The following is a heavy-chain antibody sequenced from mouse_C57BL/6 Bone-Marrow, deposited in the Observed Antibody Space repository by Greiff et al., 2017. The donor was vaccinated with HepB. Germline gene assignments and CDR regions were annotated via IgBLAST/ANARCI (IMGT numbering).Heavy chain of an antibody. D-gene: IGHD1-1*01. J-gene: IGHJ1*03. CDR2: ISSGSSTI. CDR3: ARGPYGSSYWYFDV. V-gene: IGHV5-17*01. Sequence: EVKLVESGGGLVKPGGSLKLSCAASGFTFSDYGMHWVRQATEKGLEWVAYISSGSSTIYYADTVKGRFTISRDNAKNTLFLQMTSLRSEDTAMYYCARGPYGSSYWYFDVWVTGTTVTVSS. CDR1: GFTFSDYG.